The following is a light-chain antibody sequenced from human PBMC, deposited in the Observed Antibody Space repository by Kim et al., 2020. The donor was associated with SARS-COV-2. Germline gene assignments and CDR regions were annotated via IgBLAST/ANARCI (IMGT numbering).Light chain of an antibody. CDR3: QQYNVRPPDT. CDR1: QSVGFK. J-gene: IGKJ2*01. CDR2: GAS. V-gene: IGKV3-15*01. Sequence: VFPGERATRSCRASQSVGFKLAWYQQKPGQAPRLLIYGASTRATGIPARFSGSGSGTEFTLTITSLQSEDFAVYYCQQYNVRPPDTFGQGTKLEI.